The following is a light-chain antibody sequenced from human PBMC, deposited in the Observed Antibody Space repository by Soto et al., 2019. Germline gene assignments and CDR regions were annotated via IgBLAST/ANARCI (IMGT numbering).Light chain of an antibody. CDR3: HQYSRAPIT. CDR2: DAS. V-gene: IGKV1-5*01. J-gene: IGKJ5*01. CDR1: QSISNW. Sequence: DIQMTQSPSTLSASVGDRVTITCRASQSISNWLAWCKQKPGKAPTVLIYDASSLERGVPSRFSGSGSGTEFTLTSTSLQPDDFGTYYCHQYSRAPITFGPGTRLEIK.